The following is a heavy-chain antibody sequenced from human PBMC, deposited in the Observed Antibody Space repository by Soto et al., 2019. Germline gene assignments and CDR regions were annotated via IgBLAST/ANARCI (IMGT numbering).Heavy chain of an antibody. D-gene: IGHD6-6*01. CDR3: ARHNREETGSIIVARRLDY. CDR2: IYPGDSDT. V-gene: IGHV5-51*01. Sequence: PGESLKISCETSGYSFTNYWVGWVRQMPGKGLEWMGLIYPGDSDTRYSQSFQGQVTISADKSITTAYLQWSSLKASDTAMYYCARHNREETGSIIVARRLDYWGQGTLVTVSS. J-gene: IGHJ4*02. CDR1: GYSFTNYW.